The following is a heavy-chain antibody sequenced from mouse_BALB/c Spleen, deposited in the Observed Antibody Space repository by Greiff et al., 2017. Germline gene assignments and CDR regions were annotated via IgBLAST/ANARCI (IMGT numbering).Heavy chain of an antibody. CDR2: ILPGSGST. J-gene: IGHJ4*01. V-gene: IGHV1-9*01. Sequence: QVQLQQSGAELMKPGASVKISCKATGYTFSSYWIEWVKQRPGHGLEWIGEILPGSGSTNYNEKFKGKATITADTSSNTAYMQLSSLTSEDSAVYYCARDYRYDGAMDYWGQGTSVTVSS. CDR1: GYTFSSYW. D-gene: IGHD2-14*01. CDR3: ARDYRYDGAMDY.